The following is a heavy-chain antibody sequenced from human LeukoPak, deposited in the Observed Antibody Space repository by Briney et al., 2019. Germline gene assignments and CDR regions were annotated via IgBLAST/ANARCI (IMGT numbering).Heavy chain of an antibody. V-gene: IGHV3-74*01. J-gene: IGHJ4*02. CDR3: ARGQYYYDSSGYYYENFDY. D-gene: IGHD3-22*01. CDR2: INSDGSST. Sequence: GGSLRLSCAASGFTFSSYWMHWVRQAPGKGLVWVSRINSDGSSTSYADSVKGRFTISRDNAKNSLYLQMNSLRAEDTAVYYCARGQYYYDSSGYYYENFDYWGQGTLVTVSS. CDR1: GFTFSSYW.